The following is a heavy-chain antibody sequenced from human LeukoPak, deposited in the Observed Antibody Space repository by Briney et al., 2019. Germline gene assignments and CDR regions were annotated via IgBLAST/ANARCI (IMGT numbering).Heavy chain of an antibody. CDR3: ARVRDSSGYYFDY. V-gene: IGHV1-69*04. J-gene: IGHJ4*02. CDR1: RGTFSSYA. Sequence: SVKVSCKASRGTFSSYAISWVRQAPGQGLEWMGRIIPILGIANYAQKFQGRVTITADKSTSTAYMELSSLRSEDTAVYYCARVRDSSGYYFDYWGQGTLVTVSS. D-gene: IGHD3-22*01. CDR2: IIPILGIA.